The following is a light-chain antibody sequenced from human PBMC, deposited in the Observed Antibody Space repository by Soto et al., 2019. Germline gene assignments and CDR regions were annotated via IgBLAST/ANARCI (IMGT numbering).Light chain of an antibody. V-gene: IGLV1-40*01. Sequence: LLTQPPSLSGAPGRQVTISCTGSSSNIGTHWPVHWFQQLPGTAPKLLIYDNTNRPSGVPDRFSGSKSGTSASLAITGLQAEDEADYYCQSYDNSLSAWVFSGGTKVTVL. CDR3: QSYDNSLSAWV. J-gene: IGLJ3*02. CDR1: SSNIGTHWP. CDR2: DNT.